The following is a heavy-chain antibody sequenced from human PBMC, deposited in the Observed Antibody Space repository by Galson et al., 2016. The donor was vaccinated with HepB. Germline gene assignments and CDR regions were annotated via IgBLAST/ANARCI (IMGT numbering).Heavy chain of an antibody. Sequence: SETLSLTCTVSGVSVSSDNYYWSWIRQPLGKGLEWIGFIYYSGITNYNPSLNSRVTISVDTSKNQFSLKLSSVTAADTAVYYCERVASLHDAFDIWGHGTLGSVSS. V-gene: IGHV4-61*01. CDR3: ERVASLHDAFDI. CDR1: GVSVSSDNYY. J-gene: IGHJ3*02. CDR2: IYYSGIT. D-gene: IGHD2-15*01.